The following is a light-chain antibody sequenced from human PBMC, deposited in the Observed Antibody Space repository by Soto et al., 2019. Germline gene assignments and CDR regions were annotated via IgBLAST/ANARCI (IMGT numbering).Light chain of an antibody. J-gene: IGLJ1*01. Sequence: QSALTQPASVSGSPGQSITISCTGTSSDVGGYNYVSWYQQHPGKAPKLMIYEVSNRPLGVSNRFSGSKSGNTASLTISGLQAEDEADYFCSSYTSSSTSYVFGTGTKATVL. V-gene: IGLV2-14*01. CDR1: SSDVGGYNY. CDR3: SSYTSSSTSYV. CDR2: EVS.